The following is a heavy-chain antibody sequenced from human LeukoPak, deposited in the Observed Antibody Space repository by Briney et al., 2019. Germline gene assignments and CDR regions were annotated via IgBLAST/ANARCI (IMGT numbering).Heavy chain of an antibody. CDR3: ARDRRYFSF. CDR1: GGSFSGYY. V-gene: IGHV4-34*01. J-gene: IGHJ4*02. Sequence: SETLSLTCAVYGGSFSGYYWSWIRQPPGKGLEWIGEINHSGSTNYNPSLKSRVTISVDTSKNQFSLKLSSVTAAGTAVYYCARDRRYFSFWGQGTLVTVSS. CDR2: INHSGST. D-gene: IGHD2/OR15-2a*01.